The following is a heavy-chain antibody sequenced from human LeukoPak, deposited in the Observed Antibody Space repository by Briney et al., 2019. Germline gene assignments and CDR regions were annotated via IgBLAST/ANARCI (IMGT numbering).Heavy chain of an antibody. J-gene: IGHJ6*03. D-gene: IGHD1-1*01. CDR2: IIPIFGTA. V-gene: IGHV1-69*13. Sequence: GASVKVSCKASGGTFSSYAISWVRQAPGQGLEWMGGIIPIFGTANYAQKFQGRVTITADESTSTAYMELSSLRSEDTAVYYCARVSWNDGWGYYYYYYYMDVWGKGTTVTVSS. CDR3: ARVSWNDGWGYYYYYYYMDV. CDR1: GGTFSSYA.